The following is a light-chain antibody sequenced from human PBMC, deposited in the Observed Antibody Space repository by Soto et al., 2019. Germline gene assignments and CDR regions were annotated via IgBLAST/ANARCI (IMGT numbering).Light chain of an antibody. CDR3: QQYYRPWT. V-gene: IGKV4-1*01. J-gene: IGKJ1*01. CDR2: WAS. CDR1: QSVLYSSNNKNY. Sequence: EIVVTQSPDSLAVYLGERATINCKSSQSVLYSSNNKNYLAWYQQKPGQPPKLLIYWASTRESGVPDRFSGSGSGTDFTLTISSLQAEDVAVYYCQQYYRPWTFGQGTKVEIK.